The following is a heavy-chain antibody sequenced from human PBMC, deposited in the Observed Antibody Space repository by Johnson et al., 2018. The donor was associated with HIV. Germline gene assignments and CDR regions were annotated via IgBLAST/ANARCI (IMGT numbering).Heavy chain of an antibody. CDR1: GFTFSRYT. D-gene: IGHD3-22*01. CDR2: ISYEGSNK. CDR3: AKDSLSDYYDSSPGAFDI. J-gene: IGHJ3*02. Sequence: QVQLVESGGGVVQPGRSLRLSCAASGFTFSRYTMHWVRQAPGKGLEWVAVISYEGSNKKYGDYVKGRFTISRDNSKNTLYLQMNRLRAEDTAVYYCAKDSLSDYYDSSPGAFDIWGQGTMVTVSS. V-gene: IGHV3-30*04.